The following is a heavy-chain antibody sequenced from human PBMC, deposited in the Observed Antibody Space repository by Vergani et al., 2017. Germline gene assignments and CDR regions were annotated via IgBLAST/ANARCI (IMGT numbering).Heavy chain of an antibody. J-gene: IGHJ5*02. CDR2: ISSGGGDI. D-gene: IGHD3-3*01. Sequence: EVQLLESGGGLVQPGGSRRLSCAGAGFTFDTYTMAYVRQAPGKGLEWVATISSGGGDIFYADSVKGRFTISRDNAKNSLYLQMNSLRAEDTAVYYCARDRAGGYDFWSGYYRNWFDPWGQGTLVTVSS. CDR3: ARDRAGGYDFWSGYYRNWFDP. V-gene: IGHV3-21*02. CDR1: GFTFDTYT.